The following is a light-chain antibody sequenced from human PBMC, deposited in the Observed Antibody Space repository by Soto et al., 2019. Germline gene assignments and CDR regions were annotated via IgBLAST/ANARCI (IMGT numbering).Light chain of an antibody. CDR1: QSVSSAY. CDR3: QQSGSSFYT. Sequence: EIVLTQSPGTLSLSPGERATLSCRASQSVSSAYLAWYQQIPGQAPRLLIYGASSRATGIPGRFSGSGSGTDFTLPISGLEPEDFAVYYCQQSGSSFYTFGQGTELEIK. J-gene: IGKJ2*01. CDR2: GAS. V-gene: IGKV3-20*01.